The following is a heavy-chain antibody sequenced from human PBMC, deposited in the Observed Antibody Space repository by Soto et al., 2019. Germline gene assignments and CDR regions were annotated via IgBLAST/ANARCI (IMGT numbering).Heavy chain of an antibody. CDR2: ISAYNGNT. D-gene: IGHD6-6*01. CDR3: ARGDSSSGLDP. J-gene: IGHJ5*02. Sequence: QVQVVQSGTEVKKPGASVKVSCKASGYTFTNYGISWVRQAPGQGLEWMGWISAYNGNTNCAQKFQGRVTLTTDTSTTTAYMELRSLRSDDTAVYYCARGDSSSGLDPWGQGTLVTVSS. V-gene: IGHV1-18*01. CDR1: GYTFTNYG.